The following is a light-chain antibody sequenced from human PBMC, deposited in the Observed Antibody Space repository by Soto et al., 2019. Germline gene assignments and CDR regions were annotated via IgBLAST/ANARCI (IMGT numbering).Light chain of an antibody. J-gene: IGKJ1*01. Sequence: DIVMTQSPDSLAVSLGERATINCKSSQSVLYSSNNKNYLAWYQQKPGQPPKLLIYWASTRESGVPDRFSGSWSWPDFTLTISSLQAEDVAFYYCQQSYSTPRTFGQGTKAEIK. V-gene: IGKV4-1*01. CDR3: QQSYSTPRT. CDR2: WAS. CDR1: QSVLYSSNNKNY.